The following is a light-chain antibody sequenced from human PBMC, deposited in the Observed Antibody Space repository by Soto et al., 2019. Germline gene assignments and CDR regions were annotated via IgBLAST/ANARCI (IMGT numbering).Light chain of an antibody. CDR3: QQFGNWWT. CDR1: HSIDIN. CDR2: RAS. Sequence: EVVMTQSPATLSASPGQRVALSCRASHSIDINLAWYQQKPGQAPRLVIYRASTRATGIPARFSGGGSGTEFTLTISSLQSEDFAIYYCQQFGNWWTFGQGTKVEIK. V-gene: IGKV3-15*01. J-gene: IGKJ1*01.